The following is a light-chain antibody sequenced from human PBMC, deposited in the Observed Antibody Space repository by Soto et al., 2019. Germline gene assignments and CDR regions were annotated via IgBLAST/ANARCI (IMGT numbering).Light chain of an antibody. CDR3: QQYGSSLPWT. V-gene: IGKV3-20*01. CDR1: QSVRSTY. Sequence: EIVLTQSPGTLSLSPGERATLSCRASQSVRSTYLAWYQQKPGQAPRLLIYGASSRATGIPDRFSGSGSGTDFTLTISRLEPEDFAMYYCQQYGSSLPWTFGQGTKVEIK. CDR2: GAS. J-gene: IGKJ1*01.